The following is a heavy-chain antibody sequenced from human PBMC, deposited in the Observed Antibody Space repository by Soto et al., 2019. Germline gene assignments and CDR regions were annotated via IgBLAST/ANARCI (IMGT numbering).Heavy chain of an antibody. CDR1: GFSFSDYG. J-gene: IGHJ4*02. CDR3: ARGGKWELLLRL. V-gene: IGHV3-33*01. CDR2: IWYDGSVR. Sequence: QVQLVESGGGVVRPGTSLRLSCEGSGFSFSDYGMNWVRQAPGKGLEWVAVIWYDGSVRRYADSVKGRFTISRDISKNILYLQMNSLRVEDTAVYFCARGGKWELLLRLWGQGTLVTVSS. D-gene: IGHD1-26*01.